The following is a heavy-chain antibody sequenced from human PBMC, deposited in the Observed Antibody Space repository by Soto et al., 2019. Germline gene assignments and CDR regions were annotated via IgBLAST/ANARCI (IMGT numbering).Heavy chain of an antibody. CDR1: GYTFTGYA. CDR3: ARAVAVAADFDY. Sequence: QVQLVQSGAEEKKPGASVKVSCKASGYTFTGYAMHWVRQATGQRLEWMGWINAGNGKTTYSQKFQGRVTITRDTSASTGYMELSSLRSEDTAVYYCARAVAVAADFDYCGQGTLVTVSS. V-gene: IGHV1-3*05. D-gene: IGHD6-19*01. CDR2: INAGNGKT. J-gene: IGHJ4*02.